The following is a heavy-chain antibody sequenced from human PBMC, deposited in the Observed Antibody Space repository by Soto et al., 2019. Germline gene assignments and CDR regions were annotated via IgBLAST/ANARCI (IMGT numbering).Heavy chain of an antibody. Sequence: PGGSLRLSCAASGFTFDDYAMHWVRQAPGKGLEWVAIVSYDGDNEYYADSVRGRFFISRDNSRNTLYLQKSSLRHEETAVYYYAKDGGPAYCNSPACSAEHFDYWGQGTQVTVSS. D-gene: IGHD2-2*01. CDR2: VSYDGDNE. CDR3: AKDGGPAYCNSPACSAEHFDY. V-gene: IGHV3-30*18. CDR1: GFTFDDYA. J-gene: IGHJ4*02.